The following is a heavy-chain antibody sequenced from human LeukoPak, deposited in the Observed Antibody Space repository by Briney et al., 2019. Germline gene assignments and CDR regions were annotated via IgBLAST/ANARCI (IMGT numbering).Heavy chain of an antibody. CDR2: INGGSTTI. CDR3: ARDKGWGLAY. CDR1: GFTFSAYG. V-gene: IGHV3-48*01. Sequence: GGSLRLSCAASGFTFSAYGMNWVRQAPGTGLEWLSFINGGSTTIHYADSVKGRFTISRDNAKNSVHLQMNSLRAEDSAMYYCARDKGWGLAYWGQGILVTVSS. J-gene: IGHJ4*02. D-gene: IGHD6-19*01.